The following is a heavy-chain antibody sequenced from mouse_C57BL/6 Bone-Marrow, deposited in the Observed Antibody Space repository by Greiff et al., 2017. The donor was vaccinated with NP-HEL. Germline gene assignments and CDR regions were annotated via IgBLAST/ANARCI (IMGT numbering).Heavy chain of an antibody. V-gene: IGHV5-4*01. CDR3: ARGYYGSSYFWYFDV. CDR2: ISDGGSYT. CDR1: GFTFSSYA. J-gene: IGHJ1*03. D-gene: IGHD1-1*01. Sequence: EVQGVESGGGLVKPGGSLKLSCAASGFTFSSYAMSWVRQTPEKRLEWVATISDGGSYTCYPDNVKGRFTISRDNAKNNLYLQMSHLKSEDTAMYYCARGYYGSSYFWYFDVWGTGTTVTVSS.